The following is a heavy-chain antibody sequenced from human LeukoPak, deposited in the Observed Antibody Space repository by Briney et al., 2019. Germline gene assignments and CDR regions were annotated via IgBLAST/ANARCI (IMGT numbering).Heavy chain of an antibody. CDR2: INQDGSEK. D-gene: IGHD6-13*01. CDR1: GFSFSSHW. J-gene: IGHJ4*02. V-gene: IGHV3-7*03. CDR3: ARDIEAPGIAFDY. Sequence: GGSLRLSCAVSGFSFSSHWMSRVRQAPGRGLEWVANINQDGSEKHYVDPVKGRFIISRDNAKNSLYLQMNSLRAEDSAVYYCARDIEAPGIAFDYWGQGSLVTVSS.